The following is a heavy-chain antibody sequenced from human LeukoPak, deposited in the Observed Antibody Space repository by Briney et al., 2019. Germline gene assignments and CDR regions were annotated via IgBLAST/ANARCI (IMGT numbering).Heavy chain of an antibody. CDR3: ARDGVYGGNPSHWFDP. CDR1: GFTFSSYG. Sequence: GGSLRLSCAASGFTFSSYGMHWVRQAPGKGLEWVAVIWYGGSNKYYADSVKGRFTISGDNSKNTLYLQMNSLRAEDTAVYYCARDGVYGGNPSHWFDPWGQGTLVTVSS. CDR2: IWYGGSNK. V-gene: IGHV3-33*01. D-gene: IGHD4-23*01. J-gene: IGHJ5*02.